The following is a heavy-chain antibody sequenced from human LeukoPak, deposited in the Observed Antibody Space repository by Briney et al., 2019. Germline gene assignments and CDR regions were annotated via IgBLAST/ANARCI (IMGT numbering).Heavy chain of an antibody. J-gene: IGHJ4*02. CDR2: ISSSSSAI. V-gene: IGHV3-48*01. Sequence: PGGSLRLSCAASGFTFSSFSMNWVRQAPGKGLEWVSYISSSSSAIYDADSVKGRFTISRDNAKNSLYLQMNSLRAEDTAVYYCARDLRYCSGITCYLSFDYWGQGTLVTVSS. CDR1: GFTFSSFS. D-gene: IGHD2-15*01. CDR3: ARDLRYCSGITCYLSFDY.